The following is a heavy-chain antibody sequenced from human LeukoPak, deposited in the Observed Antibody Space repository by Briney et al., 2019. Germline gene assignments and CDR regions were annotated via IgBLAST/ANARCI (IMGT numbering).Heavy chain of an antibody. V-gene: IGHV4-4*09. CDR1: GASISNYY. CDR2: IHSSGGS. D-gene: IGHD1-26*01. Sequence: SETLSLTCTVSGASISNYYWSWIRQTPAKGLEWMGHIHSSGGSSYYPSLKSRLTLSIDTSRNQLSLKLPSVTAADTAVYLCARLGSYHDFWGQGALVTVSS. J-gene: IGHJ4*02. CDR3: ARLGSYHDF.